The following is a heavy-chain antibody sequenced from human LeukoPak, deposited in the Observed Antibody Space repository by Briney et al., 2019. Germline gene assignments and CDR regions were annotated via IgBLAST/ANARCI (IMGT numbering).Heavy chain of an antibody. J-gene: IGHJ4*02. D-gene: IGHD3-10*01. CDR1: GGSITNYY. V-gene: IGHV4-59*08. CDR2: IYYSGST. CDR3: ARHVGNSGSGSYLTYFDY. Sequence: SETLSLTCTVSGGSITNYYWSWIRQPPGKGLEWLAYIYYSGSTHYNPSLKSRVTISVATSKNQFSLKLSSVTAADTAVYYCARHVGNSGSGSYLTYFDYWGQGTLVTVSS.